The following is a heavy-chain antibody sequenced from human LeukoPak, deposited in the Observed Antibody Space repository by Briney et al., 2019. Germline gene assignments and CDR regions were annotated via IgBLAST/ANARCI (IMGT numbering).Heavy chain of an antibody. Sequence: GGSLRFSCAASGFTFSSYAMSWVRQAPGKGLEWVSAISGSGGSTYYADSVKGRFTISRDNSKNTLYLQMNSLRAEDTAVYYCAKGKWFGELSDYWGQGTLVTVSS. V-gene: IGHV3-23*01. D-gene: IGHD3-10*01. J-gene: IGHJ4*02. CDR3: AKGKWFGELSDY. CDR1: GFTFSSYA. CDR2: ISGSGGST.